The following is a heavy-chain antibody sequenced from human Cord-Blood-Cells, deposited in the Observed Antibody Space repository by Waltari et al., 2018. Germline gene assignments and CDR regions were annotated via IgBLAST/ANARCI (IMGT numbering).Heavy chain of an antibody. J-gene: IGHJ3*02. D-gene: IGHD6-13*01. CDR1: GGTFSSYA. CDR3: ARGFSGASAADDAFDI. CDR2: IIPILGIA. V-gene: IGHV1-69*09. Sequence: QVQLVQPGAEVKKPGSSVQASCKASGGTFSSYAISWVPPAPGQGLEWMGRIIPILGIANYAQKFQGRVTITADKSTSTAYMELSSLRSEDTAVYYCARGFSGASAADDAFDIWGQGTMVTVSS.